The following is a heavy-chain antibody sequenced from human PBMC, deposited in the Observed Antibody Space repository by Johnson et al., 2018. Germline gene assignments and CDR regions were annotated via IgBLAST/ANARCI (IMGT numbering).Heavy chain of an antibody. CDR2: IYYSGST. J-gene: IGHJ3*01. V-gene: IGHV4-39*01. D-gene: IGHD2-15*01. CDR1: GGSLSSSSYY. Sequence: QVQLQESGPGLVKPSETLSLTCTVSGGSLSSSSYYWGWIRQPPEKGLEWMGRIYYSGSTYYNPSLKSRGTISVDPPNNQFSLKLSSGTAADTAVYYCAGQYSSWGQGTMVTVSS. CDR3: AGQYSS.